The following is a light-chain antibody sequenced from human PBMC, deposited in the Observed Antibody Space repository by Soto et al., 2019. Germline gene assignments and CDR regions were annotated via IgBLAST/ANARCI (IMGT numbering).Light chain of an antibody. CDR1: QSISIN. V-gene: IGKV3-15*01. Sequence: TLSASVGDRVTITCRASQSISINLAWYQQKPGQAPRLLIYGASTRATGIPARFSGSGSGTEFTLTISSLQSEDFAVYYCQQYNNWPPITFGQGTRLEIK. J-gene: IGKJ5*01. CDR2: GAS. CDR3: QQYNNWPPIT.